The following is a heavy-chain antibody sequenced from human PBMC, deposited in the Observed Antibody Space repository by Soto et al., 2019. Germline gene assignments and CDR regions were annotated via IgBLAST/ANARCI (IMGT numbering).Heavy chain of an antibody. CDR1: GFTFIIYW. D-gene: IGHD6-6*01. CDR2: LKQDGSVI. CDR3: ARIGYSSSSFDY. Sequence: EVQLVESGGGLVQAGGSLSLSGTVSGFTFIIYWMSWVRQAPGKGLEWVANLKQDGSVIYYVDSVKGRFTISRENAKNSVYLQMNSLRAEDTAVYYCARIGYSSSSFDYWGQGTLVTVAS. V-gene: IGHV3-7*03. J-gene: IGHJ4*02.